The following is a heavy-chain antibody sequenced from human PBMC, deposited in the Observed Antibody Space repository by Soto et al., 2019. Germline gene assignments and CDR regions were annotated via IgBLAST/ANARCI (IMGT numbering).Heavy chain of an antibody. CDR3: ARARGGYFHY. D-gene: IGHD3-10*01. V-gene: IGHV4-59*01. Sequence: QLPGKGLEWIGYIYYSGSTNYNPSLKSRVTISVDTSKNQFSLKLSSVTAADTAVYYCARARGGYFHYWGQGTLVTVSS. J-gene: IGHJ4*02. CDR2: IYYSGST.